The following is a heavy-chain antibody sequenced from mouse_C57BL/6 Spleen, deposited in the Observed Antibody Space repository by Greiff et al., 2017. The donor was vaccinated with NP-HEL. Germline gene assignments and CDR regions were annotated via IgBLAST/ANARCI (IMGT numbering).Heavy chain of an antibody. V-gene: IGHV1-4*01. D-gene: IGHD1-1*01. CDR3: ARLDTTVP. J-gene: IGHJ2*01. CDR1: GYTFTSYT. Sequence: QVHVKQSGAELARPGASVKMSCKASGYTFTSYTMHWVKQRPGQGLEWIGYINPSSGYTKYNQKFKDKATLTADKSSSTAYMQLSSLTSEDSAVYYCARLDTTVPWGQGTTLTVSS. CDR2: INPSSGYT.